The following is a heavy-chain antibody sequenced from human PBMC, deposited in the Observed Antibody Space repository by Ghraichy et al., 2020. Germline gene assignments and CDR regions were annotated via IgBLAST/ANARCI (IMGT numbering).Heavy chain of an antibody. CDR3: ARHDRMVAAAGTGYNWFDP. CDR2: IYYSGST. D-gene: IGHD6-13*01. Sequence: SETLSLTCTVSGGSISSSSYYWGWIRQPPGKGLEWIGSIYYSGSTYYNPSLKSRVTISVDTSKNQFSLKLSSVTAADTAVYYCARHDRMVAAAGTGYNWFDPWGQGTLVTVSS. V-gene: IGHV4-39*01. J-gene: IGHJ5*02. CDR1: GGSISSSSYY.